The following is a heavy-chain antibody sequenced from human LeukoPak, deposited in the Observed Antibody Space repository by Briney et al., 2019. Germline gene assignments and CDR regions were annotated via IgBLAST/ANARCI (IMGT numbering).Heavy chain of an antibody. CDR2: INPNSGGT. D-gene: IGHD6-25*01. V-gene: IGHV1-2*02. CDR1: GYTFTDYY. J-gene: IGHJ4*02. Sequence: AASVKVSCKASGYTFTDYYLHWVRQAPGQGLEWMGWINPNSGGTNCAQKFQGRVTMTSDTSISTAYMELSKLTSDDSAVFYCARGRPGDYFDYWGQGTLVTVSS. CDR3: ARGRPGDYFDY.